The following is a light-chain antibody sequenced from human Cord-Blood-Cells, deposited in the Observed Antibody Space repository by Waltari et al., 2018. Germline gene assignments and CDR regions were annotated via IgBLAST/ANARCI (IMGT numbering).Light chain of an antibody. V-gene: IGKV4-1*01. CDR2: WAS. J-gene: IGKJ3*01. CDR1: QSVLYSSNNKNY. CDR3: QQYYSTPLT. Sequence: DIVTTQSPDTLAGSLGERATTNCMSSQSVLYSSNNKNYLAWYQQKPGQPPKLLIYWASTRESGVPDRFSGSGSGTDFTLTISSLQAEDVAVYYCQQYYSTPLTFGPGTKVDIK.